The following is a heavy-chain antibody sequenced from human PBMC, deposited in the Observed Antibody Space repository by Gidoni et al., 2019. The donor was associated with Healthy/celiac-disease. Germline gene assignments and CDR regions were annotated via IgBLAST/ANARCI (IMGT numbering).Heavy chain of an antibody. V-gene: IGHV3-23*01. D-gene: IGHD6-19*01. Sequence: EVQLLESGGGVVQPGGSLRLSCAASGFTFSSDAMSWVRQAPGKGREWVSAISGSGGSTYYADSVKGRFTISIDNSKNTLYLQMNSLRAEDTAVYYCAKDRLAVAGTWGIPLNYWGQGTLVTVSS. J-gene: IGHJ4*02. CDR1: GFTFSSDA. CDR3: AKDRLAVAGTWGIPLNY. CDR2: ISGSGGST.